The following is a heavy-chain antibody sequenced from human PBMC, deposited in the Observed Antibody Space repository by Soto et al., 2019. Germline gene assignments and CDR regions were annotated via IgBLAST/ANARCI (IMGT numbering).Heavy chain of an antibody. V-gene: IGHV1-18*01. Sequence: QVQLVQSGAEVKKPGASVKVSCKASGYTFTSYGISWVRQAPGQGLEWMGWISAYNGNTNYAQKLQGRVTMTTDTSTSTAYMELRSVRSVDTAVYYCAGGIAAHNRYYYYGMDVWGQGTTVTVSS. CDR1: GYTFTSYG. D-gene: IGHD6-6*01. CDR3: AGGIAAHNRYYYYGMDV. CDR2: ISAYNGNT. J-gene: IGHJ6*02.